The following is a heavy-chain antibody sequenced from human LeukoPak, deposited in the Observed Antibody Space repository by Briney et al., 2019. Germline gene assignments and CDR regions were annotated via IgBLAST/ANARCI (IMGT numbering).Heavy chain of an antibody. J-gene: IGHJ1*01. CDR1: GFTFSSYA. CDR3: VPDWLLCEYFHH. D-gene: IGHD3/OR15-3a*01. CDR2: ISGSGGGT. V-gene: IGHV3-23*01. Sequence: PGGSLRLSCAASGFTFSSYAMSWVRQAPGKGLEWDSSISGSGGGTHYADSAKGRFTISRDNSKNTLYLQMNSLRAEDTAVYYCVPDWLLCEYFHHWGQGTLVTVSS.